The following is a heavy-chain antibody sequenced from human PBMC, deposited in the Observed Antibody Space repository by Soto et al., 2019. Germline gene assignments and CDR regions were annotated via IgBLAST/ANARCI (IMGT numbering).Heavy chain of an antibody. Sequence: KGLEWLSYLSSSTIYYADSVKGRFTISRDNAKNSLYLQMNSLRDEDTAVYYCFSHDPDGIRDWSAVSALLLNRTSDL. CDR2: LSSSTI. J-gene: IGHJ2*01. D-gene: IGHD2-15*01. V-gene: IGHV3-48*02. CDR3: FSHDPDGIRDWSAVSALLLNRTSDL.